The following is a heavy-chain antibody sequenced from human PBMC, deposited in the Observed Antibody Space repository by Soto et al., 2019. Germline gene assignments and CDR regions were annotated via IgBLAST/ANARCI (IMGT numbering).Heavy chain of an antibody. CDR2: TYYSGNT. D-gene: IGHD5-18*01. Sequence: PSETLSLTCSVSGGSITTYYWSWVRQPPGKGLEWIGYTYYSGNTNYNPSLESRVTISVDTSKNQFSLRLTSVTAADTAVYYCAGAAKRSTWSDPWGKGPWSPSPQ. CDR1: GGSITTYY. CDR3: AGAAKRSTWSDP. J-gene: IGHJ5*02. V-gene: IGHV4-59*01.